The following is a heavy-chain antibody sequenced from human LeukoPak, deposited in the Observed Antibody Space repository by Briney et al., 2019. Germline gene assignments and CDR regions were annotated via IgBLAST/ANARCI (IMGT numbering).Heavy chain of an antibody. CDR1: GFTFSRYT. J-gene: IGHJ4*02. V-gene: IGHV3-21*01. CDR3: AREGSGLGYFDY. CDR2: IISRSDYI. D-gene: IGHD3-3*01. Sequence: GGSLRLSCTASGFTFSRYTMHWVRQAPGKGLEWVPSIISRSDYIYDADSVKGRFTISRDNAKNSLYLQMNSLRAEDTAVYYCAREGSGLGYFDYWGQGTLVTVSS.